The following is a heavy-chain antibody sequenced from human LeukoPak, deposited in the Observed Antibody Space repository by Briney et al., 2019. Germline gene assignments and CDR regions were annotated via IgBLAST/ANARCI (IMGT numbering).Heavy chain of an antibody. CDR3: ARVRWSGAAAVDY. CDR1: GGSISSNNYY. J-gene: IGHJ4*02. CDR2: INHSGST. V-gene: IGHV4-39*07. Sequence: SETLSLTCTVSGGSISSNNYYWSWIRQPPGKGLEWIGEINHSGSTNYNPSLKSRVTISVDTSKNQFSLKLSSVTAADTAVYYCARVRWSGAAAVDYWGQGTLVTVSS. D-gene: IGHD4-23*01.